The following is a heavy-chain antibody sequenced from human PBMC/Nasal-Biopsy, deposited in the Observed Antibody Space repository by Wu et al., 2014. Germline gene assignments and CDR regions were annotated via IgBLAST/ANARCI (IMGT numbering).Heavy chain of an antibody. J-gene: IGHJ4*02. Sequence: LVKPTQTLTLTCSFSGFSLYDSQAGVGWIRQSPGKAPEWLALIYWNDDKRYSPSLKNRLTITRDTSTDHVVLTMTDMDPVDTGTYFCAHRGYCSGASCYTYFDHWGPGSPGHRLL. CDR2: IYWNDDK. D-gene: IGHD2-2*02. V-gene: IGHV2-5*01. CDR1: GFSLYDSQAG. CDR3: AHRGYCSGASCYTYFDH.